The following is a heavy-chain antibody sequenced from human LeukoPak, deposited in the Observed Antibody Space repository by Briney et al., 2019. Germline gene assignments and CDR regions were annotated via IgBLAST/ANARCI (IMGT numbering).Heavy chain of an antibody. CDR2: TYYRSKWYN. V-gene: IGHV6-1*01. CDR1: GDSVSSNSAA. J-gene: IGHJ4*02. D-gene: IGHD6-19*01. CDR3: AREGKQWLAPPQVYYFDY. Sequence: SQTLSLTCAISGDSVSSNSAAWNWIRQSPSRGLEWLGRTYYRSKWYNDYAVSVKSRITINPDTSKNQFSLQLNSVTPEDTAVYYCAREGKQWLAPPQVYYFDYWGQGTLVTVPS.